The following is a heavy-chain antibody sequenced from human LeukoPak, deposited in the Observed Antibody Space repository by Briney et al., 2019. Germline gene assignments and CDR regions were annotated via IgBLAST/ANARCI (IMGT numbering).Heavy chain of an antibody. D-gene: IGHD2-21*02. J-gene: IGHJ4*02. V-gene: IGHV3-48*03. CDR3: ARPNPYCGGDCYLDY. CDR2: ISSSGSTI. CDR1: GFTFSSYE. Sequence: PGGSLRLSCAASGFTFSSYEMNWVRQAPGKGLEWVSYISSSGSTIYYADSVKGRFTISRDNAKNSLYLQMNSLRAEGTAVYYCARPNPYCGGDCYLDYWGQGTLVTVSS.